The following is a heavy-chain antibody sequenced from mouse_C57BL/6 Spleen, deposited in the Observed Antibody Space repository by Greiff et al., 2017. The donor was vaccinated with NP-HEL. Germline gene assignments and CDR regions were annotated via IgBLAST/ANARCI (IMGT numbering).Heavy chain of an antibody. Sequence: DVKLVESGGGLVQPGGSLSLSCAASGFTFTDYYMSWVRQPPGKALEWLGFIRNKANGYTTEYSASVKGRFTISRDNSQSILYLQMNALRAEDSATYYCARAPHSSGPAWFAYWGQGTLVTVSA. CDR1: GFTFTDYY. CDR2: IRNKANGYTT. V-gene: IGHV7-3*01. J-gene: IGHJ3*01. D-gene: IGHD3-2*02. CDR3: ARAPHSSGPAWFAY.